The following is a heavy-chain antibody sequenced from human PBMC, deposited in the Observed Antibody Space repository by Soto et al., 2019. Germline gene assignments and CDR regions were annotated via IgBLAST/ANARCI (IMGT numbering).Heavy chain of an antibody. J-gene: IGHJ5*02. D-gene: IGHD2-2*02. V-gene: IGHV1-18*01. CDR1: GYTFTSYG. Sequence: ASVKVSCKASGYTFTSYGISWVRQAPGQGLEWMGWISAYNGNTNYAQKLQGRVTMTTDTSTSTAYMELRSLRSDDTAVYYCERDRRYCISTSCYTNWFDPWGQGTLVTVSS. CDR3: ERDRRYCISTSCYTNWFDP. CDR2: ISAYNGNT.